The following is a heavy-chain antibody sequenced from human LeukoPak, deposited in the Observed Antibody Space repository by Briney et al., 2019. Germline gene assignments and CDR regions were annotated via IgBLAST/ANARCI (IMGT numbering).Heavy chain of an antibody. V-gene: IGHV3-33*08. D-gene: IGHD4-23*01. CDR3: ARGDGGRGYFQH. CDR2: IWSDGTYK. Sequence: PGGSLRLSCAASGFPFSSYGMHWVRQAPGKGLEWVAVIWSDGTYKYYTDSAEGRFTVSRDNSRNTLYLQMNSLRVEDTAVYYCARGDGGRGYFQHWGQGALVTVSS. J-gene: IGHJ1*01. CDR1: GFPFSSYG.